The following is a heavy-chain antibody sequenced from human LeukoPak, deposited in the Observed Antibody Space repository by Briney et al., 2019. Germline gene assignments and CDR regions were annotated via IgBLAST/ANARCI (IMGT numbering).Heavy chain of an antibody. CDR1: GFAFSSSW. CDR3: AREDWFHFDY. Sequence: PGGSLRLSCAASGFAFSSSWMSWVRQAPGKGLEWVANINKDATAKYYVDSVKGRFTISRDNAKNSLYLQMNGLRAGDTAVYYCAREDWFHFDYWGQGTLVTVSS. D-gene: IGHD3-10*01. J-gene: IGHJ4*02. V-gene: IGHV3-7*03. CDR2: INKDATAK.